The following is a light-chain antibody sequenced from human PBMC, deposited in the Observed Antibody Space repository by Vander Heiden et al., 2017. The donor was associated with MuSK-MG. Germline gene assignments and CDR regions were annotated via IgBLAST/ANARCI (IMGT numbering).Light chain of an antibody. CDR3: QQYSNWPKT. J-gene: IGKJ1*01. CDR2: GAS. CDR1: QSLSSD. V-gene: IGKV3-15*01. Sequence: EIVMTQSPATLSVSPGERATLSCRASQSLSSDLAWYQQKPGQSPRLLIYGASTRATGIPARFSGSGSGTDFTLTISSLQAEDFAVYYCQQYSNWPKTFGPGTKVEI.